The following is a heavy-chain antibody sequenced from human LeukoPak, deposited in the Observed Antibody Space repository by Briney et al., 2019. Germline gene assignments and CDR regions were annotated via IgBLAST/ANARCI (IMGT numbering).Heavy chain of an antibody. J-gene: IGHJ4*02. V-gene: IGHV4-59*01. Sequence: SETLSLTCTVSGGSISSYYWSWIRQPPGKGLEWIAYLFYSGSTDYNPSLESRVTISVDTSKNQFSLKLRSVTAADTAVYYCARGVNFRPNLFGVVIIPVSGFDYWGQGTLVTVSS. CDR3: ARGVNFRPNLFGVVIIPVSGFDY. CDR2: LFYSGST. CDR1: GGSISSYY. D-gene: IGHD3-3*01.